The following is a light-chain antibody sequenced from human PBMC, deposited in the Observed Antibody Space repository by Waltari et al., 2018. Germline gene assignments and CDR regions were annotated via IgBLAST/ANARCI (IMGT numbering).Light chain of an antibody. CDR3: AAWDDSLHVWV. CDR1: GPTLGDTT. V-gene: IGLV1-44*01. J-gene: IGLJ3*02. CDR2: NNN. Sequence: QSVLTQPPSASGTPGQRGTISCSGSGPTLGDTTVNWFQHLPGKAPKLSIYNNNQRPSGVPDRFSGSTSGTSVSLAIRGLQSDDEAHYYCAAWDDSLHVWVFGGGTKLTVL.